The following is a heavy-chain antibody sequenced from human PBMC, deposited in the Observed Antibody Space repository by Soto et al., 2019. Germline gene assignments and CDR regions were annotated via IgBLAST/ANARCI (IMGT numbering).Heavy chain of an antibody. CDR3: ARVYGSGSYYNAGAFDI. CDR2: IIPILGIA. CDR1: GGTFSSYT. J-gene: IGHJ3*02. D-gene: IGHD3-10*01. V-gene: IGHV1-69*02. Sequence: QVQLVQSGAEVKKPGSSVKVSCKASGGTFSSYTISWVRQAPGQGLEWMGRIIPILGIANYAQKFQGRVTITADKSTSTAYMELSRLRSEDTAVYYCARVYGSGSYYNAGAFDIWGQGTMVTVSS.